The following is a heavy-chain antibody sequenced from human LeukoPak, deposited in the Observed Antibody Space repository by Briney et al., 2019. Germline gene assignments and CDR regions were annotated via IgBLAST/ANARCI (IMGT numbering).Heavy chain of an antibody. J-gene: IGHJ4*02. V-gene: IGHV3-13*01. CDR2: IGTAGDS. CDR1: GFSFSSYD. D-gene: IGHD3-22*01. CDR3: ARFSPGGYYYFDY. Sequence: GGSLRLSCAASGFSFSSYDMHWVRQITGKGLEWVSVIGTAGDSLYAGSARGRFTISRENAKNSLYLQMNSLRAGDTAVYYCARFSPGGYYYFDYWGQGTLVTVSS.